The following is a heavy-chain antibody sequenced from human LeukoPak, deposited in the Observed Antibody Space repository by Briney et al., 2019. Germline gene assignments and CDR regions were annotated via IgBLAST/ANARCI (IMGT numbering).Heavy chain of an antibody. V-gene: IGHV3-9*01. CDR1: GFTFDDYA. J-gene: IGHJ5*02. D-gene: IGHD3-10*01. CDR3: AKGDMVGGVIGGFAP. Sequence: GRSLRLSCAASGFTFDDYAMHWVRQAPGKGLEWVSGISWNSGSIGYADSVKGRFTISRDNAKNSLYLQMNSLRAEDTALYYCAKGDMVGGVIGGFAPWGQETLVTVSS. CDR2: ISWNSGSI.